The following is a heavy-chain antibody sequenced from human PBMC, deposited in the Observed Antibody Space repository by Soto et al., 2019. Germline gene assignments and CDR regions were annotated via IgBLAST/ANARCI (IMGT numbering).Heavy chain of an antibody. J-gene: IGHJ4*02. Sequence: QVQLVQSGAEVTQPGASVKVSCKTSGYTFTEYGISWLRQAPGQGLEWMGWISPYNGKTNYIQEFQDRVTITTDTSSTTVYMDLRTLKSDDTAIYFCARADYGDTKIYSFDHWGQGTLVTVSS. D-gene: IGHD4-17*01. CDR2: ISPYNGKT. V-gene: IGHV1-18*01. CDR1: GYTFTEYG. CDR3: ARADYGDTKIYSFDH.